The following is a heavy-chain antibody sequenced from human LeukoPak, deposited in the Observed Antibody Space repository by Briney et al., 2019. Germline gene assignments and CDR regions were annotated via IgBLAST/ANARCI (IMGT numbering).Heavy chain of an antibody. J-gene: IGHJ4*02. CDR3: ARDGDVVAGPRPLDY. CDR2: ISAYNGNT. Sequence: ASVKVSCKASGYTFTSYAISWVRQAPGQGLEWMGGISAYNGNTNYAQKLQGRVTMTTDTSTSTAYTELRSLRSDDTAVYYCARDGDVVAGPRPLDYWGQGTLVTVSS. D-gene: IGHD6-19*01. CDR1: GYTFTSYA. V-gene: IGHV1-18*01.